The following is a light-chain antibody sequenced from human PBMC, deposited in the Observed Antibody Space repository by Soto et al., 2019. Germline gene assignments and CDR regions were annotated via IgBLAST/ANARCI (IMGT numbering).Light chain of an antibody. CDR2: EVS. CDR1: SGDVGGFDY. J-gene: IGLJ3*02. V-gene: IGLV2-14*01. Sequence: QSVLTQPASVSGSPGQSIIISCTGTSGDVGGFDYVSWYQQHPGKAPKLIIWEVSNRPSGVSNRFSGSKSGNTASLTISGLKADDEADYYCLSMTSAGTRVFGGGTKVTVL. CDR3: LSMTSAGTRV.